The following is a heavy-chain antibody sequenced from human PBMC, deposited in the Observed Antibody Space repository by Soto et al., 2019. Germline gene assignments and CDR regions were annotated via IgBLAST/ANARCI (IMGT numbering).Heavy chain of an antibody. CDR1: GGSISSSSYY. V-gene: IGHV4-39*07. CDR2: IYYSGST. Sequence: LSLTCTVSGGSISSSSYYWGWIRQPPGKGLEWIGSIYYSGSTYYNPSLKSRVTISVDTSKNQFSLKLSSVAAADTAVYYCAREGSLGVVDYWGQGTLVTVSS. D-gene: IGHD7-27*01. J-gene: IGHJ4*02. CDR3: AREGSLGVVDY.